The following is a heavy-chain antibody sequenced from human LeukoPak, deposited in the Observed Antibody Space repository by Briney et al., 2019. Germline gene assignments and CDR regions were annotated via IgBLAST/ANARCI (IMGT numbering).Heavy chain of an antibody. CDR3: ARGGLGYCSGGNCPPDY. V-gene: IGHV1-18*01. J-gene: IGHJ4*02. CDR2: IGAYNGNT. D-gene: IGHD2-15*01. CDR1: GYTFTSYG. Sequence: ASVKVSCKASGYTFTSYGISWVRQAPGQGLEWMGWIGAYNGNTNYAQKLQGRVTMTTDTSTTTAYMELRSLTSDDTAVYYCARGGLGYCSGGNCPPDYWGQGTLVTVSS.